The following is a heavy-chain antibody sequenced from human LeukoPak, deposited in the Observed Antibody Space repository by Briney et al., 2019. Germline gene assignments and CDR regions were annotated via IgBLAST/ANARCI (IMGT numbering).Heavy chain of an antibody. D-gene: IGHD3-10*01. V-gene: IGHV3-21*01. CDR2: ISSSSSYI. J-gene: IGHJ4*02. CDR3: ARGPSPYYGSGSYSNDY. CDR1: GFTFSSYA. Sequence: PGGSLRLSCAASGFTFSSYAMSWVRQAPGKGLEWVSSISSSSSYIYYADSVKGRFTISRDNAKNSLYLQMNSLRAEDTAVYYCARGPSPYYGSGSYSNDYWGQGTLVTVSS.